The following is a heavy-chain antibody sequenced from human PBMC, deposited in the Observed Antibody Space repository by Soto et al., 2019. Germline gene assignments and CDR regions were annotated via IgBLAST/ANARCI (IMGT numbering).Heavy chain of an antibody. D-gene: IGHD3-3*01. J-gene: IGHJ4*02. V-gene: IGHV3-33*01. CDR1: GFTFSSYG. Sequence: PGGSLRLSCAASGFTFSSYGMHWVRQAPGKGLEWVAVIWYDGSNKYYADSVKGRFTISRDNSKNTLDLQMNSLRAEDTAVYYCARVPLNYEVDYWGQGPPVTVSS. CDR3: ARVPLNYEVDY. CDR2: IWYDGSNK.